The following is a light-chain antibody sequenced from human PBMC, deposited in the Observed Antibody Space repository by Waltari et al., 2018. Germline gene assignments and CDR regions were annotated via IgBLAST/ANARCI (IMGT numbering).Light chain of an antibody. Sequence: QSALTQPPSASGSPGQSVTISCTGTSSDVGAYDYVSWFQHHPGKAPKLIIYEVSKRPAGVPGRLSGAKSGNTASLTVSGLQAEDEGDYVCSSYGGSSNWVCGGGTRLTVL. J-gene: IGLJ3*02. CDR3: SSYGGSSNWV. CDR1: SSDVGAYDY. CDR2: EVS. V-gene: IGLV2-8*01.